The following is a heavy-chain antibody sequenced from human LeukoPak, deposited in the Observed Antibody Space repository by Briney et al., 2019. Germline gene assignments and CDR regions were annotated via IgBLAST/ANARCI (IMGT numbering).Heavy chain of an antibody. D-gene: IGHD2-21*02. CDR3: AKISWDSGGDREKF. J-gene: IGHJ4*02. CDR1: EITLSSYG. CDR2: ISFSAGTT. Sequence: GGSPRLSCAASEITLSSYGVSWVRQAPGKGLEWLSAISFSAGTTYYADSVRGRFTISRDNSKNTMYLQLNSLRAEDTAVYYCAKISWDSGGDREKFWGQGTLVTVSS. V-gene: IGHV3-23*01.